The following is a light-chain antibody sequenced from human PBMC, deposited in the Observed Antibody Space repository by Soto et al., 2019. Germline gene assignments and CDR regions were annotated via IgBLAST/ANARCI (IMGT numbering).Light chain of an antibody. Sequence: ESVLAQSPATLSLSLGERATLSCRATQGLDSSLAWFQQKPGQPPRLLIYDVSYRDSGIPARFSGSGSGTDFTLTISSLEPEDFAVYYCHQRINWSWTFGQGTKVEIK. CDR2: DVS. J-gene: IGKJ1*01. CDR3: HQRINWSWT. CDR1: QGLDSS. V-gene: IGKV3D-11*01.